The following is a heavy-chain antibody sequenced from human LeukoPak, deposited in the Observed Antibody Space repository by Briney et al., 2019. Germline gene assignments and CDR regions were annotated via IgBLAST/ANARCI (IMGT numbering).Heavy chain of an antibody. CDR3: ARDAFGDRGIGGGFDI. J-gene: IGHJ3*02. D-gene: IGHD3-10*01. Sequence: GRSLTLFCAVSGFVFNNHGMHWVRQAPGKGLEWVAVIWHDGSNKYYADSVKGRFTISRDDSKNTLYLQMNSLGVEDAAVYYCARDAFGDRGIGGGFDIWGQGTVVTVSS. CDR2: IWHDGSNK. CDR1: GFVFNNHG. V-gene: IGHV3-33*01.